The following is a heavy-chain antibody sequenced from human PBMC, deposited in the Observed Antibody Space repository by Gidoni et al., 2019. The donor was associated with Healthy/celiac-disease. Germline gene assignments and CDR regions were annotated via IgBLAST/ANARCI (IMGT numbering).Heavy chain of an antibody. J-gene: IGHJ4*02. V-gene: IGHV3-7*01. Sequence: EVQLVESGGGLVQPGGSLRLSCVASGFTFSSYWMSWVRQAPGKGLEWVANIKQDGSEKYYVDSVKGRFTISRDNAKNSLYLQMNSLRAEDTAVYYCARDQPSRHEGFYGSGSPLDYWGQGTLVTVSS. CDR2: IKQDGSEK. D-gene: IGHD3-10*01. CDR3: ARDQPSRHEGFYGSGSPLDY. CDR1: GFTFSSYW.